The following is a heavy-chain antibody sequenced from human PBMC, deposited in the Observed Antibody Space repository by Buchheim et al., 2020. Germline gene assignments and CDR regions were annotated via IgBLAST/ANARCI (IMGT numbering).Heavy chain of an antibody. V-gene: IGHV3-48*01. CDR1: GFTFSSYS. D-gene: IGHD4-23*01. CDR2: ISSSSSTI. J-gene: IGHJ6*02. CDR3: ARDRWPQDYYYYGMDV. Sequence: EVQLVESGGGLVQPGGSLRLSCAASGFTFSSYSMNWVRQAPGKGLEWVSYISSSSSTIYYADSVKGRFTISRYNAKNSLYLQMNSLRAEDTAVYYCARDRWPQDYYYYGMDVWGQGTT.